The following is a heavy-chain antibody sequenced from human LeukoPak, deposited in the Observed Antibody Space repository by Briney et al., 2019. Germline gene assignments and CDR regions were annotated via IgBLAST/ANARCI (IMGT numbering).Heavy chain of an antibody. J-gene: IGHJ3*02. V-gene: IGHV1-69*01. CDR2: IIPIFGTA. CDR1: GGTFSSYA. Sequence: GASVKVSCKASGGTFSSYAISWVRQAPGQGLEWMGGIIPIFGTANYAQKFQGRVTINADESTSTAYMELSSLRSEDTAVYYCARGLRHDSSGYYDAYDIWGQGTMVTVSS. CDR3: ARGLRHDSSGYYDAYDI. D-gene: IGHD3-22*01.